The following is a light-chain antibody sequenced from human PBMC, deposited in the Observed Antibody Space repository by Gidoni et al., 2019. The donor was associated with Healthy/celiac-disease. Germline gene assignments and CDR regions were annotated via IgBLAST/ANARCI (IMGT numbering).Light chain of an antibody. J-gene: IGKJ1*01. V-gene: IGKV3-20*01. CDR1: QSVSSSY. CDR3: HQYGRT. CDR2: GAA. Sequence: EIVLTHSPGTLSLSPGERATLSCRASQSVSSSYLAWYQQKPGQAPRLLIYGAASRATGIPGRCSGSGSGTDFTLTISRLEPEDFAVYYCHQYGRTFGQGTKVEIK.